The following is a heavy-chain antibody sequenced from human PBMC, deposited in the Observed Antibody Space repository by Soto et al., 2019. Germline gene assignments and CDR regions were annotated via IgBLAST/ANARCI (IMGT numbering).Heavy chain of an antibody. CDR1: GFTFSSYG. V-gene: IGHV3-23*01. CDR3: AKDSAAWEYSGSDWKGYYFAY. CDR2: ISGSGGST. D-gene: IGHD1-26*01. Sequence: GGSLRLSCAASGFTFSSYGMHWVRQAPGKGLEWVSAISGSGGSTYYADSVKGRFTISRDNSKNTLYLQMNSLRAEDTAVYYCAKDSAAWEYSGSDWKGYYFAYWGQGTLVTVSS. J-gene: IGHJ4*02.